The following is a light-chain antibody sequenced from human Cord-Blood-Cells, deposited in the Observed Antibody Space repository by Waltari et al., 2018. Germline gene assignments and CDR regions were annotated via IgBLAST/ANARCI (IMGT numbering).Light chain of an antibody. V-gene: IGLV2-14*01. CDR1: SSDVGGYNY. CDR2: DGS. CDR3: SSYTSSSTWV. Sequence: QSALTQPASVSGSPGQSITISCTGTSSDVGGYNYVSWYQQHPGKAPKHMIYDGSKRPSGVSTRLSRSKSGNTAYLTISGLQAEDEADYYCSSYTSSSTWVFGGGTKLTVL. J-gene: IGLJ3*02.